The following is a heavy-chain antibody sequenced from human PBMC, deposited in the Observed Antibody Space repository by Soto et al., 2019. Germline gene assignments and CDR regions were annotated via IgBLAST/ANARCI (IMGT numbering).Heavy chain of an antibody. CDR2: ISGSGGST. CDR1: GFTFSSYA. Sequence: EVQLLESGGGLVQPGGSLRLSCAASGFTFSSYAMSWVRQAPGKGLEWVSAISGSGGSTYYADSVKGRFTISRDNSKNTLYLQMNSLRAEDTAVYYCAKDRGITMIVVPRDAFDIWGQGTMVTVSS. V-gene: IGHV3-23*01. CDR3: AKDRGITMIVVPRDAFDI. J-gene: IGHJ3*02. D-gene: IGHD3-22*01.